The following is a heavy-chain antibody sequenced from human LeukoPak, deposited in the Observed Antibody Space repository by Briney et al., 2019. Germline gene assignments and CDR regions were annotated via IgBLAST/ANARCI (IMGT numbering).Heavy chain of an antibody. J-gene: IGHJ5*02. CDR1: GFTFSSYA. Sequence: GRSLRLSCAASGFTFSSYAMHWVRQAPGKGLEWVAVISYDGSNKYYADSVKGRFTISRGNSKNTLYLQMNSLRAEDTAVYYCARSQGYYGSGSYSEGNWFDPWGQGTLVTVSS. CDR2: ISYDGSNK. CDR3: ARSQGYYGSGSYSEGNWFDP. V-gene: IGHV3-30*04. D-gene: IGHD3-10*01.